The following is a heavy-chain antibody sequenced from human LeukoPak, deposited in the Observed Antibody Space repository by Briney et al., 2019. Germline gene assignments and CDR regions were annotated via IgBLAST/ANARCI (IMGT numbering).Heavy chain of an antibody. CDR3: ARDMGSGSLHY. Sequence: ASVKVSCKASGYTFTRYAIHWVRQAPGQRREWMGWINTGNVNTKYSQTFQGKFTITRDTSASTAYMELSSLRTEDTAVYYCARDMGSGSLHYWGQGTLVTVSS. J-gene: IGHJ4*02. CDR2: INTGNVNT. CDR1: GYTFTRYA. D-gene: IGHD1-26*01. V-gene: IGHV1-3*04.